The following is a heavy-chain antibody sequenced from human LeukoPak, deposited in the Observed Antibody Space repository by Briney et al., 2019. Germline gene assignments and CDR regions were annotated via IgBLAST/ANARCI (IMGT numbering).Heavy chain of an antibody. Sequence: PSETLSLTCTVSGGSISSHYWSWIRQPPGEGLEWIGYIYYSGSTNYNPSLKSRVTISVDTSKNQFSLKLSSVTAADTAVYYCAGGLGTSDSSGPPPVAWGQGTLVTVSS. CDR3: AGGLGTSDSSGPPPVA. CDR1: GGSISSHY. CDR2: IYYSGST. D-gene: IGHD3-22*01. V-gene: IGHV4-59*11. J-gene: IGHJ5*02.